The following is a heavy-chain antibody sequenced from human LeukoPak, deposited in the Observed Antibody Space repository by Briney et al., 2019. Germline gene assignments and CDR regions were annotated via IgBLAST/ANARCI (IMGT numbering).Heavy chain of an antibody. J-gene: IGHJ3*02. CDR3: ARAFTTLRRVVVITVNDAFDI. D-gene: IGHD3-22*01. CDR2: ISGYNGNT. V-gene: IGHV1-18*01. Sequence: ASVKVSCKASGYTFTSYGISWVRQAPGQGLEWMGWISGYNGNTNYAQEKLQGRVTMTTDTSTSTAYMELRSLRSGDTAVYYCARAFTTLRRVVVITVNDAFDIWGQGTMVTVSS. CDR1: GYTFTSYG.